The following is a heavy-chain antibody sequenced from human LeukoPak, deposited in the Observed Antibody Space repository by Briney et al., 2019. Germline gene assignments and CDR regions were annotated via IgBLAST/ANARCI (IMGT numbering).Heavy chain of an antibody. CDR2: ISAYNGNT. J-gene: IGHJ4*02. CDR3: ARVRVATNIGDY. D-gene: IGHD5-12*01. Sequence: ASVKVSCKSSGYTFTSYGISWVRQAPGQGLEWMGWISAYNGNTNYAQKLQGRVTMTTDTSTSTAYMELRSLRSDDTAVYYCARVRVATNIGDYWGQGTLVTVSS. CDR1: GYTFTSYG. V-gene: IGHV1-18*01.